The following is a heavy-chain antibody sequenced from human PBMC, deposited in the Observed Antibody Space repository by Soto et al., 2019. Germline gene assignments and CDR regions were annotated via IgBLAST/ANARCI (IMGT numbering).Heavy chain of an antibody. J-gene: IGHJ6*02. CDR3: ARVRAVAGRAYYYYGMDV. V-gene: IGHV1-18*01. D-gene: IGHD6-19*01. Sequence: ASVKVSCKASGYTFTSYGISWVRQAPGQGLEWMGWISAYNGNTNYAQKLQGRVTMTTDTSTSTAYMELSRLRSDDTAVYYCARVRAVAGRAYYYYGMDVWGQGTTVTVSS. CDR1: GYTFTSYG. CDR2: ISAYNGNT.